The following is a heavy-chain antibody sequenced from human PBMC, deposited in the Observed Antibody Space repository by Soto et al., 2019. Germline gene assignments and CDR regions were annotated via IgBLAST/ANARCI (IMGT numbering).Heavy chain of an antibody. J-gene: IGHJ6*03. V-gene: IGHV4-59*01. D-gene: IGHD4-17*01. Sequence: QVQLQESGPGLVKPSETLSLTCTVSGGSISSYYWSWIRQPPGKGLEWIGYIYYSGSTNYNPSLSSRVPISVDTSKNQFSLKLSSVNAADTAVYYCAGAPPRTTVNMSPYYYYYYYMDVWGKGTTVTVSS. CDR1: GGSISSYY. CDR2: IYYSGST. CDR3: AGAPPRTTVNMSPYYYYYYYMDV.